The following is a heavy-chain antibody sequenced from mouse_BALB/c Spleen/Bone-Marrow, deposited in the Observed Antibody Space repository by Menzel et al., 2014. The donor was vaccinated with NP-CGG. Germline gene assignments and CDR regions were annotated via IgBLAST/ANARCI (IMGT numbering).Heavy chain of an antibody. CDR1: GFTFTSYW. V-gene: IGHV1S81*02. CDR3: ASDGNYRYAIDY. D-gene: IGHD2-1*01. Sequence: QVQLQQSGDELVKPGASVKLSCMASGFTFTSYWIHWVKQRPGQGPEWIGEINPSNGRTNYNEKFKRKATLTEDKSDSTDYMQLSSLTSEDSAVYCCASDGNYRYAIDYWGQGTSVTVSS. J-gene: IGHJ4*01. CDR2: INPSNGRT.